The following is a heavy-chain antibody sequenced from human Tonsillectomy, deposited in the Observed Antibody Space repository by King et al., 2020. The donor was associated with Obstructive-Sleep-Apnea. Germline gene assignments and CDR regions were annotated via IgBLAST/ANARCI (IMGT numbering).Heavy chain of an antibody. Sequence: VQLVESGPEVKKPRASVKVSCKASGYTFTGHYMHWVRQAPGQGLEWMGWINPNSGGTYYAQKFQGRVTMTRDTSISTAYMELSRLLTDDTAVYYCARNFKPGYCSGGSCSPMDVWGQGTTVTVSS. V-gene: IGHV1-2*02. CDR1: GYTFTGHY. CDR3: ARNFKPGYCSGGSCSPMDV. CDR2: INPNSGGT. J-gene: IGHJ6*02. D-gene: IGHD2-15*01.